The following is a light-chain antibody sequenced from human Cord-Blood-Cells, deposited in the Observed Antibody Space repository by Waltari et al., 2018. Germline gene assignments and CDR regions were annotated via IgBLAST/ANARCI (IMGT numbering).Light chain of an antibody. CDR3: SSYTSSSTRV. Sequence: QSALTQPASVSGSPGTSITISCPGPRSDVGGYTYVSWYQQHPGKAPKLMIYDVSNRPSGVSNRFSGSKSGNTASLTISGLQAEDEADYYCSSYTSSSTRVFGGGTKLTVL. J-gene: IGLJ2*01. V-gene: IGLV2-14*01. CDR1: RSDVGGYTY. CDR2: DVS.